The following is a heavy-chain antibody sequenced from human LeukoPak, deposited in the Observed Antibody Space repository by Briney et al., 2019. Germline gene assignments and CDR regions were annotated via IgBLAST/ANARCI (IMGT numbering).Heavy chain of an antibody. Sequence: ASVKVSCKASGYTFTSYDINWVRQAPGQGLEWVGIINPTGGSTNYAQKFQGRVTMTRDTSTSTVYMELSSLRSEDTAVYYCARGPYVSGYYNFDNWGQGTLVTVSS. J-gene: IGHJ4*02. V-gene: IGHV1-46*01. CDR3: ARGPYVSGYYNFDN. D-gene: IGHD3-22*01. CDR1: GYTFTSYD. CDR2: INPTGGST.